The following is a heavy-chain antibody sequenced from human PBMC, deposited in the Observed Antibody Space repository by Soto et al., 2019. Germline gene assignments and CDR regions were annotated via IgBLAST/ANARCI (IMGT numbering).Heavy chain of an antibody. CDR3: ARGGIAARPSVVRGDY. D-gene: IGHD6-6*01. J-gene: IGHJ4*02. CDR2: INHSGST. Sequence: SETLSLTCAVYGGSFSGYYWSWIRQPPGKGLEWIGEINHSGSTNYNPSLKSRVTISVDTSKNQFSLKLSSVTAADTAVYYCARGGIAARPSVVRGDYWGQGTLVTVSS. CDR1: GGSFSGYY. V-gene: IGHV4-34*01.